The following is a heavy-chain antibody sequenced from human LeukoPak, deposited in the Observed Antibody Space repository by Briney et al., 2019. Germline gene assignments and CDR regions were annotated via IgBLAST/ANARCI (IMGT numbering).Heavy chain of an antibody. Sequence: VASVKVSCKASGYTFTSYDINWVRQATGQGLEWMGWMNPNSGNTGYAQKFQGRVTMTRNTSISTAYMELSSLRSEDTAVYYCARGGAGDYYDSSGYIDYWGQGTLVTVSS. V-gene: IGHV1-8*01. CDR2: MNPNSGNT. CDR3: ARGGAGDYYDSSGYIDY. J-gene: IGHJ4*02. D-gene: IGHD3-22*01. CDR1: GYTFTSYD.